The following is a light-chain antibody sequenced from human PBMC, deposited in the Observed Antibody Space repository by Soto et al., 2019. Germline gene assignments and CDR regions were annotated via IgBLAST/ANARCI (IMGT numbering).Light chain of an antibody. V-gene: IGLV2-14*01. Sequence: QYAVTQPASVSGSPGQSVTISCTGTSSDVGGYDYVSWYQQHPGKAPKFMIYEVTNRPSGVSHRFSGSKSGNTASLTISGLQAEDEADYYCSSYTTTSTYVFGTGTRSPS. J-gene: IGLJ1*01. CDR3: SSYTTTSTYV. CDR2: EVT. CDR1: SSDVGGYDY.